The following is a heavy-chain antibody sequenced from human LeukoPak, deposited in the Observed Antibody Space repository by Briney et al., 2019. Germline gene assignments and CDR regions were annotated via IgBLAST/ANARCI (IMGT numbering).Heavy chain of an antibody. CDR3: ARVGIFGVVKTFDY. CDR1: GFTVSSNY. V-gene: IGHV3-53*01. J-gene: IGHJ4*02. CDR2: IYSGGST. D-gene: IGHD3-3*02. Sequence: GGSLRLSCAASGFTVSSNYMSWVRQAPGKGLEWVSVIYSGGSTYYAGSVRGRFTISRDNSKNTLYLQMNSLRAEDTAVYYCARVGIFGVVKTFDYWGLGTLVTVSS.